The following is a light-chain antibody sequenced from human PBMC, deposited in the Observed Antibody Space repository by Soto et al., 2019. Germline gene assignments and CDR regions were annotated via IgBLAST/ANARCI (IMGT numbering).Light chain of an antibody. J-gene: IGKJ4*01. Sequence: EIVLTQSPATLSLSPGERATLSCRASQSVSSYFAWYQQKPGQAPRLLIYDASNRATGIPARFSGSGSGTDFTLTLSSLEPEDFAVYYCQQRSNWLTFGGGTKVEIK. CDR1: QSVSSY. CDR3: QQRSNWLT. V-gene: IGKV3-11*01. CDR2: DAS.